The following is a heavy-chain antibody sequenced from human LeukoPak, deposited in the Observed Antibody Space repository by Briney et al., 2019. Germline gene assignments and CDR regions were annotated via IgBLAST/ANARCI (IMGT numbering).Heavy chain of an antibody. V-gene: IGHV3-30*02. J-gene: IGHJ6*03. Sequence: PGGSLRLSCAASRFTFSTYGMHWVRQAPGKGLEWVTFIRYDGSNKYYADSVKGRFTISRDNSKSTLYLQMNSLRAEDTAVYYCAKCLRSLDYYYHMDVWGKGTTVTVSS. CDR3: AKCLRSLDYYYHMDV. CDR1: RFTFSTYG. CDR2: IRYDGSNK. D-gene: IGHD3-16*01.